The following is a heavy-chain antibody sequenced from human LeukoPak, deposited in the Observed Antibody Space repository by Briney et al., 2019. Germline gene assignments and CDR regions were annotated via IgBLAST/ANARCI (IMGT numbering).Heavy chain of an antibody. CDR1: GLTFSNHW. CDR3: ATVFDY. V-gene: IGHV3-74*01. CDR2: IDGDGSGT. D-gene: IGHD4-17*01. J-gene: IGHJ4*02. Sequence: GGSLRLSCAASGLTFSNHWMHWVRQALGKGLVWVSRIDGDGSGTSYADSVKGRFTISRDNAKNTSYLQMDSLRAEDSAVYYCATVFDYWGQGTLVTVSS.